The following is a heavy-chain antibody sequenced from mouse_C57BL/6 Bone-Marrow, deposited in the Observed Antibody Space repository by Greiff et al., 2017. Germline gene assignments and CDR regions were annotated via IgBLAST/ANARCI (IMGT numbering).Heavy chain of an antibody. V-gene: IGHV1-5*01. CDR2: IYPGNSDT. CDR1: GYTFTSYW. Sequence: VQLQQSGTVLARPGASVKMSCKTSGYTFTSYWMHWVKQRPGQGLEWIGAIYPGNSDTSYNQKFKGKATLTAVTSASTAYMELSSLTNEDSAVYYCTRRRLYYWGQGTTLTVSA. J-gene: IGHJ2*01. D-gene: IGHD1-1*02. CDR3: TRRRLYY.